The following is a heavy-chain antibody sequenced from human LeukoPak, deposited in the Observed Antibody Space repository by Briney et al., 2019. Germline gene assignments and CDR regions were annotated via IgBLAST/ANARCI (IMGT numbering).Heavy chain of an antibody. J-gene: IGHJ4*02. D-gene: IGHD4-17*01. CDR3: ARVTGDNGWNY. CDR1: RGTFSSYA. Sequence: SVKISCTGSRGTFSSYAISWVRQAPGQGRECMGRIIPIFGIANYAQKFQGRVTITADKSTSTAYMELSSLRSEDTAVYYCARVTGDNGWNYWGQGTLVTVSS. V-gene: IGHV1-69*04. CDR2: IIPIFGIA.